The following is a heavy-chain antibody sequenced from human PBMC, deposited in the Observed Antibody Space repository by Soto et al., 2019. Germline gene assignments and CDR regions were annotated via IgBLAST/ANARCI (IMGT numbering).Heavy chain of an antibody. CDR2: VYHSGDT. Sequence: QVQLQESGPGLVKPSGTLTVTCTASGASISSSSWWSWVRQPPGKGLEWIGEVYHSGDTNYNPSLKSRVTLSVDKSKNQLSLNLTSVTAADTAVYYCARDLGWFDPWGQGTLVTVSS. J-gene: IGHJ5*02. CDR1: GASISSSSW. D-gene: IGHD7-27*01. CDR3: ARDLGWFDP. V-gene: IGHV4-4*02.